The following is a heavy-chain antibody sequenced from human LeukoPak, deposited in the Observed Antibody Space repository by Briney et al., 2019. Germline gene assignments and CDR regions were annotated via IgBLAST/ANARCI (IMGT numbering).Heavy chain of an antibody. CDR2: IYTSGST. Sequence: SETLSLTCTVSGGSISSGSYYWSWIRQPAGKGLEWIGRIYTSGSTNYNPSLKSRVTISVDTSKNQFSLKLSSVTAADTAVYYCARGRLYYDSSGLLSYYYYYMDVWGKGTTVTVSS. J-gene: IGHJ6*03. V-gene: IGHV4-61*02. D-gene: IGHD3-22*01. CDR3: ARGRLYYDSSGLLSYYYYYMDV. CDR1: GGSISSGSYY.